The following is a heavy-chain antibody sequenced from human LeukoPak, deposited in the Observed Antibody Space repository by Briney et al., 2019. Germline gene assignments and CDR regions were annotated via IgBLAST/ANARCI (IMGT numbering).Heavy chain of an antibody. CDR2: IYSGGST. CDR3: AREGGARNPSEYFQH. J-gene: IGHJ1*01. CDR1: GFTVSSNY. V-gene: IGHV3-53*01. Sequence: GGSLRLSCAASGFTVSSNYMSWVRQAPGKGLEWVSVIYSGGSTYYADSVKGRFTISRDNSKNTLYLQMNSLRAEDTAVYYCAREGGARNPSEYFQHWGQGTLVTVS. D-gene: IGHD1-26*01.